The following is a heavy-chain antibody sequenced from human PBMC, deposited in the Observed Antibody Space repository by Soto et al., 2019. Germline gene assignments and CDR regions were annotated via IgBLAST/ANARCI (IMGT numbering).Heavy chain of an antibody. Sequence: QVQLVQSGAEVKKPGSSVKVSCKASGGTFSSYAISWVRQAPGQGLVSMGGIIPIFGTANYAQEFQGRVTITADESTSTAYMELSSLRSEDTAVYYCARDQSSGYGWFDPWGQGTLVTVSS. J-gene: IGHJ5*02. D-gene: IGHD3-22*01. V-gene: IGHV1-69*01. CDR2: IIPIFGTA. CDR1: GGTFSSYA. CDR3: ARDQSSGYGWFDP.